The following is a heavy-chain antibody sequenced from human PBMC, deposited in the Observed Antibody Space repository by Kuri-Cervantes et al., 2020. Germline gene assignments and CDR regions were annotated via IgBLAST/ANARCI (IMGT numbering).Heavy chain of an antibody. CDR2: INHSGST. Sequence: GSLRLSCAVYGGSFSGYYWSWIRQPPGKGLEWIGEINHSGSTNYNPSLKSRVTISVDTSKNQFSLKLSSVTAADTAVYYCARGGTTVTDYYFDYWGQGALVTVSS. CDR1: GGSFSGYY. CDR3: ARGGTTVTDYYFDY. D-gene: IGHD4-17*01. V-gene: IGHV4-34*01. J-gene: IGHJ4*02.